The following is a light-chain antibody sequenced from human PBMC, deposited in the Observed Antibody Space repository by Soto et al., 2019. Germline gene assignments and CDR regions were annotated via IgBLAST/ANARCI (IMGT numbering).Light chain of an antibody. V-gene: IGLV2-8*01. CDR3: TSYAGTYSFFYV. CDR2: EVS. CDR1: SSDVGAYNY. J-gene: IGLJ1*01. Sequence: QSVLTQPPSASGSPGQSVTISCTGTSSDVGAYNYVSWYQQLPGKATKLIIYEVSKRPSGVPDRFSGSKSGNTASLTVSGLQAEDEADYYCTSYAGTYSFFYVFGTGTKGTVL.